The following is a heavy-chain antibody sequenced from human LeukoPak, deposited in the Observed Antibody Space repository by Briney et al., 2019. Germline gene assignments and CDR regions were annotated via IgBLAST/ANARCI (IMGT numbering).Heavy chain of an antibody. J-gene: IGHJ5*02. CDR2: INHSGST. CDR3: ARDLYSSSSKWFDP. Sequence: SETLSLTCAVYGGSFSGYYWSWIRQPPGKGLEWIGEINHSGSTNYNPSLKSRVAISVDTSKNQFSLKLSSVTAADTAVYYCARDLYSSSSKWFDPWGQGTLVTVSS. CDR1: GGSFSGYY. D-gene: IGHD6-6*01. V-gene: IGHV4-34*01.